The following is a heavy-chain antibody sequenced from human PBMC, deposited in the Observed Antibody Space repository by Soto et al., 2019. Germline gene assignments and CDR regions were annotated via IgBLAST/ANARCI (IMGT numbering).Heavy chain of an antibody. CDR2: IYYSGST. V-gene: IGHV4-31*03. J-gene: IGHJ4*02. D-gene: IGHD3-16*02. CDR3: ARGKLSDYVWGSYRYHFDY. CDR1: GASISSGGYY. Sequence: SETLSLTCTVSGASISSGGYYWSWIRQHPGKGLEWIANIYYSGSTYYNPSLKSRVTISVDTSKNQFSLKLSSVTAADTAVYYCARGKLSDYVWGSYRYHFDYWGQGTVVTVSS.